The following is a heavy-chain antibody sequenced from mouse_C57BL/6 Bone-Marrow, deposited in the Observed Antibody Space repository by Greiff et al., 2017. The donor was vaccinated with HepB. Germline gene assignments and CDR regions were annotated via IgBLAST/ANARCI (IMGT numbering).Heavy chain of an antibody. CDR1: GFNFKDDY. Sequence: EVQLQQPGAELVRPGASVKLSCTASGFNFKDDYMHWVKQRPEQGLEWIGWIDPENGDTEYASKFQGKATMTVDTSSNTAYMQLSSLTSVATAVYYCAAVRRAGFIPPPGYWGQGTSVTVSS. J-gene: IGHJ4*01. V-gene: IGHV14-4*01. CDR2: IDPENGDT. CDR3: AAVRRAGFIPPPGY. D-gene: IGHD1-1*01.